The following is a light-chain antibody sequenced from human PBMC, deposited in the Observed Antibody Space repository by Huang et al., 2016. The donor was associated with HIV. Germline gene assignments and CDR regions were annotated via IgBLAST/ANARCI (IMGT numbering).Light chain of an antibody. CDR2: WAS. V-gene: IGKV4-1*01. CDR3: QQYYSIPQT. Sequence: DIVMIQSPDSLAVSLGERATIKCRSSQSVLYSSNSKKYLAWFQQKPGQAPRLLIYWASSRESGVPDRFSGSGSGTDFTLTISSLEAEDAAVYYCQQYYSIPQTFGQGTKVEI. J-gene: IGKJ1*01. CDR1: QSVLYSSNSKKY.